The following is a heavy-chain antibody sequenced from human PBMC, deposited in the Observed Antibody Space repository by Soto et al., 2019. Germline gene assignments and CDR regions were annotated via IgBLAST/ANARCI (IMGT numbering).Heavy chain of an antibody. J-gene: IGHJ4*02. CDR1: GLIFSNYG. D-gene: IGHD3-10*01. CDR2: ISRSGDST. CDR3: AKGGYYGSGSYVSTWYDY. Sequence: EVQLLESGGGLVQPGGSLRLSCAASGLIFSNYGMSWVRQAPGKGLEWVSGISRSGDSTYYADSVKGRFTMSRDNSKNTLLLQMNSLRAEDTAIYYCAKGGYYGSGSYVSTWYDYWGQGTLVTVSS. V-gene: IGHV3-23*01.